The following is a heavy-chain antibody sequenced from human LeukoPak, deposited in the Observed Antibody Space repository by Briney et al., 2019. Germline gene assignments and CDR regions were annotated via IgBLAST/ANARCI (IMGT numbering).Heavy chain of an antibody. V-gene: IGHV1-46*01. CDR1: GYTFTSHY. CDR3: AKDSSSSYYFDY. CDR2: INPSGGST. D-gene: IGHD6-13*01. Sequence: ASVKVSCRASGYTFTSHYMHWVRQAPGQGLEWMGIINPSGGSTSYAQKFQGRVTMTRDTSMSTVYMELSSLRSEDTAVYYCAKDSSSSYYFDYWGQGTLVTVSS. J-gene: IGHJ4*02.